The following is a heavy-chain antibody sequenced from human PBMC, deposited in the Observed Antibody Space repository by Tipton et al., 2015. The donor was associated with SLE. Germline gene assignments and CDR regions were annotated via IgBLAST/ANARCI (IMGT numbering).Heavy chain of an antibody. J-gene: IGHJ6*03. D-gene: IGHD3-3*01. CDR1: GGSISGYY. V-gene: IGHV4-59*01. CDR3: ARTLRGDGVVVDLDHYYMDV. Sequence: TLSLTCTVSGGSISGYYWTWIRQPPGKGLEWIGHIYYSGSYYSGSTNYNPSLKSRVTISEDTSKDQFSLKLTSVTAADTAVYYCARTLRGDGVVVDLDHYYMDVWGKGTTVTVSS. CDR2: IYYSGSYYSGST.